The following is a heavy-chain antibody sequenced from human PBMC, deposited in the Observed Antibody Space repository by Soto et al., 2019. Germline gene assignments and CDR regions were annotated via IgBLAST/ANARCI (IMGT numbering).Heavy chain of an antibody. CDR2: IIPIFGTA. V-gene: IGHV1-69*06. CDR3: ATYYYDSSGYYGSAFDI. D-gene: IGHD3-22*01. CDR1: GGTFSSYA. Sequence: ASVKVSCKASGGTFSSYAISWVRQAPGQGLEWMGGIIPIFGTANYAQKFQGRVTITANKSTSTAYMELSSLRSEDTAVYYCATYYYDSSGYYGSAFDIWGQGTMVTVSS. J-gene: IGHJ3*02.